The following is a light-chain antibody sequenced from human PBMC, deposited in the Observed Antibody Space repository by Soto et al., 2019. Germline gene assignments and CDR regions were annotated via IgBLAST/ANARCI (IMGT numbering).Light chain of an antibody. CDR3: QQYNSYS. Sequence: DIQMTQSPSSRSASVVDRVTITCRASQTISSNLNWYRHKPGKAPDLLIYAASSLQSGVPSRFSGSGSGTEFTLTISSLQPDDFATYYCQQYNSYSFGQGTKVDIK. V-gene: IGKV1-39*01. J-gene: IGKJ1*01. CDR1: QTISSN. CDR2: AAS.